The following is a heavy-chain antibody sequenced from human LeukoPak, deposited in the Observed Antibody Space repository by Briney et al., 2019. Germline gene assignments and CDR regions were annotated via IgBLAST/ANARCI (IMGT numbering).Heavy chain of an antibody. CDR3: GRGTRYSPNWFDP. V-gene: IGHV3-7*01. CDR1: GFTFSNSW. D-gene: IGHD5-18*01. CDR2: IKQDGSEK. Sequence: GGSLRLSCAASGFTFSNSWMSWVRQAPGKGLEWVAKIKQDGSEKYHVDSVKGRFTISRDNANNSLYLQMNSLRAEDTAVYFCGRGTRYSPNWFDPWGQGTLVTVSS. J-gene: IGHJ5*02.